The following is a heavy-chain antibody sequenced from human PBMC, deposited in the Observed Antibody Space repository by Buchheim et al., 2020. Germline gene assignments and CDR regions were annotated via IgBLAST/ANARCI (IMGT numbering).Heavy chain of an antibody. CDR3: AKVDCSGGSCWEDFDY. CDR1: GFTFSSYG. Sequence: QVQLVESGGGVVQPGRSLRLSCAASGFTFSSYGMHWVRQAPGKGLEWVAVISYDGSNKYYADSVKGRFTISRDNSKNTLYLQMNSLRAKDTAVYYCAKVDCSGGSCWEDFDYWGQGTL. J-gene: IGHJ4*02. CDR2: ISYDGSNK. D-gene: IGHD2-15*01. V-gene: IGHV3-30*18.